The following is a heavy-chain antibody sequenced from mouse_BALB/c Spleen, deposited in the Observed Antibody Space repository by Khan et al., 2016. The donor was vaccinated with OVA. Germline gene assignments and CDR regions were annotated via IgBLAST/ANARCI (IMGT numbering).Heavy chain of an antibody. D-gene: IGHD1-1*02. CDR2: INPGSGGT. V-gene: IGHV1-54*01. J-gene: IGHJ3*01. CDR3: GRGGYGSLAY. CDR1: GYAFTNYL. Sequence: QVQLQQSGAELVRPGTSVMVSCKAFGYAFTNYLIDWVKQRPGQGLEWIGVINPGSGGTNYNEIFKGKAILTADKSSSTAYMRLSSLTSDDSAVYFCGRGGYGSLAYWGQGTLVTVSA.